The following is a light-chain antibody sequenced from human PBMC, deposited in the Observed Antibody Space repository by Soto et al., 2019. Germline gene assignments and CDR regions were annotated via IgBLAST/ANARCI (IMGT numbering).Light chain of an antibody. V-gene: IGKV4-1*01. CDR1: QSVLYSSSNKNY. CDR2: WAS. J-gene: IGKJ4*01. Sequence: DIVMTQSPDFLAVSLGERATINCKSSQSVLYSSSNKNYLAWYQQKPGQPPKLLIYWASTRESGVPDRFSGSGSGTDFTLTISSLQAEDVAAYYCQRYNDWPLTFGGGTKVDIK. CDR3: QRYNDWPLT.